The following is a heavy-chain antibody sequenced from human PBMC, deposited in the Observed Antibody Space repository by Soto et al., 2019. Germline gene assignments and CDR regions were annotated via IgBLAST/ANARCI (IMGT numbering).Heavy chain of an antibody. CDR2: MNPNSGNT. CDR1: GYTFTSYD. D-gene: IGHD3-3*01. V-gene: IGHV1-8*02. J-gene: IGHJ4*02. CDR3: ARALSYYDFWSGYYNPYFDY. Sequence: QVQLVQSGAEVKKPGASVKVSCKASGYTFTSYDINWVRQATGQGLEWMGWMNPNSGNTGYAQKFQGRVTMTRNTSISTAYMERSSLRSEDTAVYYCARALSYYDFWSGYYNPYFDYWGQGTLVTVSS.